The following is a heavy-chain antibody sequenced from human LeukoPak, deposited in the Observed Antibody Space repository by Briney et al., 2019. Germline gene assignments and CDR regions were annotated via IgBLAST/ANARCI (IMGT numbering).Heavy chain of an antibody. J-gene: IGHJ4*02. D-gene: IGHD3-22*01. CDR1: GYSFNTYW. CDR3: VTSSESYYGSSGSLW. V-gene: IGHV5-51*01. CDR2: IYPGDFDT. Sequence: GESLKISCQGSGYSFNTYWIGWVRQLPGKGLEWMGLIYPGDFDTKYSPSFQAQVTISADKSISAAYLQWSSLEVSDTAMYYCVTSSESYYGSSGSLWWGQGTLVTVSS.